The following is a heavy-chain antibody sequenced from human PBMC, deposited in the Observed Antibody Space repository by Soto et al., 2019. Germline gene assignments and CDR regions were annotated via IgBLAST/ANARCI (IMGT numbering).Heavy chain of an antibody. CDR2: IYYNWNT. Sequence: SETLSLTCTVSGGSISNYYCNWIRQPPGKGLEWIGYIYYNWNTNYNPSLKSRLNISVDPSKNQFSLNLNSVTAADTAVYYCATATHYYDDSGYSWWFDPWGQGTPVT. D-gene: IGHD3-22*01. CDR1: GGSISNYY. J-gene: IGHJ5*02. V-gene: IGHV4-59*01. CDR3: ATATHYYDDSGYSWWFDP.